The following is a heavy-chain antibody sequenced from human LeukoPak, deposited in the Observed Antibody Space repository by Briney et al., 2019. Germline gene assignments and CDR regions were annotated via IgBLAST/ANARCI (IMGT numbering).Heavy chain of an antibody. Sequence: GGSLRLSCAASGFTFSSYSMNWVRQAPGKGLEWVSSISSSSSYIYYADSVKGRFTISRDNAKKSMYLQMNSLRAEDTAVYFCARGAEGIAAADSNFDYWGQGTLVTVSS. D-gene: IGHD6-13*01. CDR2: ISSSSSYI. CDR1: GFTFSSYS. J-gene: IGHJ4*02. V-gene: IGHV3-21*01. CDR3: ARGAEGIAAADSNFDY.